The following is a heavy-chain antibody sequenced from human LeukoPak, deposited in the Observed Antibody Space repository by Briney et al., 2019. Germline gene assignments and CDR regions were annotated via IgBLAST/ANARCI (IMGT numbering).Heavy chain of an antibody. CDR3: ARSHKARTGYFDY. Sequence: GASVKVSYKASGYTFTSYYMHWVRQAPGQGLEWMGIINPSGGSTSYAQKFQGRVTMTRDMSTSTVYMELSSLRSEDTAVYYCARSHKARTGYFDYWGQGTLVTVSS. V-gene: IGHV1-46*01. CDR2: INPSGGST. D-gene: IGHD1-1*01. J-gene: IGHJ4*02. CDR1: GYTFTSYY.